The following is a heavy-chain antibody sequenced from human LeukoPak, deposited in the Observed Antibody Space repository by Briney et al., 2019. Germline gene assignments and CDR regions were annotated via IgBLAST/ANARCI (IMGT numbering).Heavy chain of an antibody. D-gene: IGHD1-26*01. CDR1: GFTFSSYA. V-gene: IGHV3-30-3*02. J-gene: IGHJ4*02. CDR2: ISYDGSNK. CDR3: AKQPATSSY. Sequence: PGGSLRLSCAASGFTFSSYAMHWVRQAPGKGLEWVAVISYDGSNKYYADSVKGRFTISRDNSKNTLYLQMNSLRAEDTAVYYCAKQPATSSYWGQGTLVTVSS.